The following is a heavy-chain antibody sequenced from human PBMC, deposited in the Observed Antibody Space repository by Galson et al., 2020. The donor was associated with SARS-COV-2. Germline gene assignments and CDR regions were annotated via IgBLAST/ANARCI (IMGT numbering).Heavy chain of an antibody. CDR2: ISYDGSNK. D-gene: IGHD2-8*01. CDR1: GFTFSSYG. J-gene: IGHJ4*02. Sequence: TGGSLRLSCAASGFTFSSYGMHWVRQAPGKGLEWVAVISYDGSNKYYADSVKGRFTISRDNSKNTLYLQMNSLRAEDTAVYYCAKAVIGYCTNGVCFIDYWGQGTLVTFSS. V-gene: IGHV3-30*18. CDR3: AKAVIGYCTNGVCFIDY.